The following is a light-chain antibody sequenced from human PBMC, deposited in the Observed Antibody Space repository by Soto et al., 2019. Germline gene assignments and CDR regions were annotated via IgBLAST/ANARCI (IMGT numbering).Light chain of an antibody. J-gene: IGKJ5*01. CDR2: GAS. CDR3: QQRNNWPPSIT. V-gene: IGKV3D-20*02. Sequence: EIVLTQSPGTLSLSPGERATLSCRASQSVSSSYLAWYQQKPGQAPRLLIYGASSRATGIPDRFSGSGSGTDFTLTISSLEPEDFALYYCQQRNNWPPSITFGQGTRWRL. CDR1: QSVSSSY.